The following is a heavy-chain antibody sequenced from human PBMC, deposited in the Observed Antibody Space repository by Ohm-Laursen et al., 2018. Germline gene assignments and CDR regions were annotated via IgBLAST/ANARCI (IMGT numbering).Heavy chain of an antibody. D-gene: IGHD5-18*01. J-gene: IGHJ6*02. CDR2: ISSSGSTI. CDR3: AKGIQLFYYYYGMDV. Sequence: SLRLSCAASGFTFSDYYMSWIRQAPGKGLEWVSYISSSGSTIYYADSVKGRFTISRDNSKNTLYLQMNSLRAEDTAVYYCAKGIQLFYYYYGMDVWGQGTTVTVSS. V-gene: IGHV3-11*01. CDR1: GFTFSDYY.